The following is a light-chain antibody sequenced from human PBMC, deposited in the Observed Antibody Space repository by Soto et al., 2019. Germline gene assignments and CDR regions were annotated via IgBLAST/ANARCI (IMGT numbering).Light chain of an antibody. CDR3: ATWDGSLSAVV. J-gene: IGLJ2*01. V-gene: IGLV1-51*01. CDR1: RSNIGHNF. CDR2: DND. Sequence: QSVLTQPPSLSATPGQRVTISCSGSRSNIGHNFVSWYQSLPGTVPKLLIYDNDKRPAGIRARFSGSKSGTSATLDISGLQSEDEADYYCATWDGSLSAVVFGGGTMVTVL.